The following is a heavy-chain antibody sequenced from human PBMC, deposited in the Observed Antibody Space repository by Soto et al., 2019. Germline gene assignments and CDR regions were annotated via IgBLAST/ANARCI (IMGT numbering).Heavy chain of an antibody. Sequence: GGSLRLSCAASGFTVSSNYMSWVRQAPGKGLEWVSVIYSGGSTYYADSVKGRFTISRDNSKNTLYLQMNSLRAEDTAVYYCARDLGPHGDYEIPFDYWGQGTLVTVSS. J-gene: IGHJ4*02. D-gene: IGHD4-17*01. CDR2: IYSGGST. CDR1: GFTVSSNY. V-gene: IGHV3-66*01. CDR3: ARDLGPHGDYEIPFDY.